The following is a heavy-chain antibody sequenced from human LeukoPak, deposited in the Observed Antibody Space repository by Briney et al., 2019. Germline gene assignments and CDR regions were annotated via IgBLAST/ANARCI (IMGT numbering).Heavy chain of an antibody. CDR3: ATLDRRDDYSAFDS. CDR1: EYIFSNYW. J-gene: IGHJ4*02. D-gene: IGHD5-24*01. Sequence: GAALKISCKGSEYIFSNYWIGWVRQMPGKGLECMGIIYPGDSDTKYSPSFQGQVTISADKSISTAYLQWSSLKASDTAIYYCATLDRRDDYSAFDSWGQGTLVTVSS. CDR2: IYPGDSDT. V-gene: IGHV5-51*01.